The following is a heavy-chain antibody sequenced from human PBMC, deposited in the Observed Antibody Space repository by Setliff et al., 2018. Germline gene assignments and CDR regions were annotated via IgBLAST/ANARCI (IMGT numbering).Heavy chain of an antibody. CDR1: GFTFSRYW. CDR2: IKQDGSEK. D-gene: IGHD3-16*01. Sequence: GGSLRLSCAASGFTFSRYWMSWVRQAPGKGLEWVANIKQDGSEKYYVDSVKGRFTISRDNAKNSLYLQMNSLRAEDTAVYYCARNGGEYWGQGTLVTVSS. V-gene: IGHV3-7*01. J-gene: IGHJ4*02. CDR3: ARNGGEY.